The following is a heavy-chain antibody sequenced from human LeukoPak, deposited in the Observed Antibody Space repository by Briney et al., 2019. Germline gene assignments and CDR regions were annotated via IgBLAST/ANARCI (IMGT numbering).Heavy chain of an antibody. Sequence: SVKVSCKASGGTSSSYAISWVRQAPGQGLEWMGGIIPIFGTANYAQKFQGRVTITADESTSTAYMELSSLRSEDTAAYYCARWRASGGYYYYYYMDVWGKGTTVTVSS. J-gene: IGHJ6*03. CDR2: IIPIFGTA. V-gene: IGHV1-69*13. CDR3: ARWRASGGYYYYYYMDV. CDR1: GGTSSSYA. D-gene: IGHD3-10*01.